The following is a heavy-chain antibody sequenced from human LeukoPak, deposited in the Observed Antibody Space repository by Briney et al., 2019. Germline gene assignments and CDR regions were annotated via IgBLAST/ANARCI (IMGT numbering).Heavy chain of an antibody. Sequence: ASVKVSCKASGYTFTCYYMHWVRQAPGQGLEWMGWINPNSGGTNYAQKFQGWVTMTRDTSISTAYMELSRLRSDDTAVYYCARGGPPIAARPNWFDPWGQGTLVTVSS. CDR1: GYTFTCYY. J-gene: IGHJ5*02. V-gene: IGHV1-2*04. CDR2: INPNSGGT. D-gene: IGHD6-6*01. CDR3: ARGGPPIAARPNWFDP.